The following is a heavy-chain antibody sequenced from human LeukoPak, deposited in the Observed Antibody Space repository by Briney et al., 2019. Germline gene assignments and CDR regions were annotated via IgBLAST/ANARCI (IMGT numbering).Heavy chain of an antibody. Sequence: SVKVSCKASGYTFTGYYMHWVRQAPGQGLEWMGGIIPIFGTANYAQKFQGRVTITADESTSTAYMELSSLRSEDTAVYYCARVLNYGSAPDVWGKGTTVTISS. CDR1: GYTFTGYY. V-gene: IGHV1-69*13. D-gene: IGHD3-10*01. CDR2: IIPIFGTA. CDR3: ARVLNYGSAPDV. J-gene: IGHJ6*04.